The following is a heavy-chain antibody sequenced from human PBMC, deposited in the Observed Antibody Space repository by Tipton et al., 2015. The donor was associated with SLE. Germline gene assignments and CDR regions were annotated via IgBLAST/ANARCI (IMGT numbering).Heavy chain of an antibody. Sequence: GSLRLSCAASGVTISSNYMTWVRQAPGKGLECVSSIYSGGYTYYADSVKGRFTISRDNSKNTLYLQMNSLRGEDTAVYFCARNYYDSSGYYYDNVVNYYYYMDVWGKGTTVTVSS. J-gene: IGHJ6*03. V-gene: IGHV3-53*01. CDR1: GVTISSNY. D-gene: IGHD3-22*01. CDR2: IYSGGYT. CDR3: ARNYYDSSGYYYDNVVNYYYYMDV.